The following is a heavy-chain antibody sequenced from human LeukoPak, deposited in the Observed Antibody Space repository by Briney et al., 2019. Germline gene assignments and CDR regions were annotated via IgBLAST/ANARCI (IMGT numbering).Heavy chain of an antibody. CDR1: GYTLTELS. V-gene: IGHV1-24*01. Sequence: ASVKVSCKVSGYTLTELSMHWVRQAPGKGLEWMGGFDPEDGETIYAQKFQGRVTMTEDTSTDTAYMELSSLRSEDTAVYYCARVVAVAGTSAFDIWGQGTMVTVSS. CDR3: ARVVAVAGTSAFDI. D-gene: IGHD6-19*01. J-gene: IGHJ3*02. CDR2: FDPEDGET.